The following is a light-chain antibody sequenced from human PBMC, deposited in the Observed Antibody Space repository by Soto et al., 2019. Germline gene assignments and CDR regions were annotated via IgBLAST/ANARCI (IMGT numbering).Light chain of an antibody. CDR3: QQRSNWLSIT. CDR1: QSVSYH. CDR2: DAS. J-gene: IGKJ1*01. Sequence: ECLLPQLPANLSLSPGESATLSCRASQSVSYHLAWYQQKRGQAPRLLIYDASKRATGVPARFSGSGSGTDFTLTISSLEPEDFAVYYCQQRSNWLSITFGQGTKVAI. V-gene: IGKV3-11*01.